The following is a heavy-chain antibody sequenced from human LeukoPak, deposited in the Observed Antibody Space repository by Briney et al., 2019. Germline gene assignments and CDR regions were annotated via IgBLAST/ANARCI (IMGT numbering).Heavy chain of an antibody. J-gene: IGHJ4*02. CDR3: ARVRAKMIHRSSATFDY. Sequence: SETLSLTCTVSGGSISNSSYYWGWIRQPPGKGLEWIGSIYYSGSTYYKSSLKSRVTISVDTSKNQFSLRLSSVTAADTAVYYCARVRAKMIHRSSATFDYWGQGTLVTVSS. V-gene: IGHV4-39*07. CDR1: GGSISNSSYY. D-gene: IGHD1-14*01. CDR2: IYYSGST.